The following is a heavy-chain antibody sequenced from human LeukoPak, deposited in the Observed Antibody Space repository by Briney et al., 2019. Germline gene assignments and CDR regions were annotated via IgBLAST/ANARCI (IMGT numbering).Heavy chain of an antibody. J-gene: IGHJ2*01. Sequence: GESLKTSCKGSGYSFTSYWIGWVRPTPGKGLEWMGIIYPGDSDTRYSPSFQGQVTISADKSISTAYLQWSSLKAADTAMYYCARRHDWYFDLWGRGTLVTVSS. V-gene: IGHV5-51*01. CDR3: ARRHDWYFDL. CDR2: IYPGDSDT. CDR1: GYSFTSYW.